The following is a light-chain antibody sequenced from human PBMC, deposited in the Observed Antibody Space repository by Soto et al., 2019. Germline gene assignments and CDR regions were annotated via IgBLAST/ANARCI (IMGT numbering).Light chain of an antibody. Sequence: ERVMTQSPATLSLSLGDRAALSCKASQSVSSSLAWYQQKPGQAPRLLIYGASTRATAIPARFSGGGSGTEFTLTISSLQSEDFAVYYCQHYYNWPRTFGQGTKVDIK. J-gene: IGKJ1*01. CDR1: QSVSSS. CDR2: GAS. CDR3: QHYYNWPRT. V-gene: IGKV3-15*01.